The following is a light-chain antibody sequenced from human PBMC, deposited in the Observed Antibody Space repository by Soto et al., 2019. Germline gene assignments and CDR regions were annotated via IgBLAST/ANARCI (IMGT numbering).Light chain of an antibody. V-gene: IGKV3-15*01. CDR3: QQYNKFPSLT. CDR2: GAS. Sequence: EIVMTQSPATLSVSPGERATLSCRASQSVSSNLAWYHQKPGQAPRLLIYGASTRATGISARFSGSGSGTEFNLTISSLQSEDFAVYYCQQYNKFPSLTFGGGTKVEIK. CDR1: QSVSSN. J-gene: IGKJ4*01.